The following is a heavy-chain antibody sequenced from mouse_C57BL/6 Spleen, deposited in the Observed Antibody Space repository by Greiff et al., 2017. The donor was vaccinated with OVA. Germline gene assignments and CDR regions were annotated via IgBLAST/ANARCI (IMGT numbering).Heavy chain of an antibody. CDR3: ALYKIYSNYARDY. CDR2: IDPEDGET. D-gene: IGHD2-5*01. J-gene: IGHJ4*01. CDR1: GFNIKDYY. V-gene: IGHV14-2*01. Sequence: EVQGVESGAELVKPGASVKLSCTASGFNIKDYYMHWVKQRTEQGLEWIGRIDPEDGETKYAPKFQGKATITADTSSNTAYLQLSSLTSEDTAVYYCALYKIYSNYARDYWGQGTSVTVSS.